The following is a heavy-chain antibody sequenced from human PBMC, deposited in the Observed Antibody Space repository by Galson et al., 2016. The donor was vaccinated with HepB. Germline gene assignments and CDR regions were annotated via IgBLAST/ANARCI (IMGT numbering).Heavy chain of an antibody. D-gene: IGHD3-22*01. CDR3: ARMHSYERRAGNWFDP. CDR1: GYTFTNYD. CDR2: VNVGSGDT. J-gene: IGHJ5*02. Sequence: SVKVSCKASGYTFTNYDINWVRQAPGHGLEWMGWVNVGSGDTGYAQRFHGRVTMTRDTSIRTAYMEVSRLTSEDTAVYYCARMHSYERRAGNWFDPWGQGTLVTVSS. V-gene: IGHV1-8*01.